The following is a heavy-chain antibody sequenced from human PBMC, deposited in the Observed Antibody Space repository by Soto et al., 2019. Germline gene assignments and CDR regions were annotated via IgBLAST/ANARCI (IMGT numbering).Heavy chain of an antibody. J-gene: IGHJ5*02. V-gene: IGHV1-69*04. Sequence: ASVKVSCKASGGTFSSYTISWVRQAPGQGLEWMGRIIPILGIANYAQKFQGRVTITADNSTSTAYMELSSLRSEDTAVYYCARDSSEYCSSTSCYNWFDPWGQGTLVTVSS. CDR2: IIPILGIA. CDR3: ARDSSEYCSSTSCYNWFDP. CDR1: GGTFSSYT. D-gene: IGHD2-2*01.